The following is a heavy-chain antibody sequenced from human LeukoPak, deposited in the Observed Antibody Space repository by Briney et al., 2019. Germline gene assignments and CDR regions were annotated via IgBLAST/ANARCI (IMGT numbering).Heavy chain of an antibody. J-gene: IGHJ3*02. V-gene: IGHV4-59*01. CDR1: GGSISSYY. CDR3: ARAADYYDSSGYLPGAFDI. D-gene: IGHD3-22*01. CDR2: IYYSGST. Sequence: SETLSLTCTAAGGSISSYYWSWIRQPPGKGLEWVGYIYYSGSTNYNPSLKSRVTISVDTSKKQVSLKLSSVTAADTAVYYCARAADYYDSSGYLPGAFDIWGQGTMVTVSS.